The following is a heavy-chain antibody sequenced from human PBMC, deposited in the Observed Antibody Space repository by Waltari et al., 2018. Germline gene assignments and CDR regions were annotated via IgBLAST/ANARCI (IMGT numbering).Heavy chain of an antibody. CDR2: ISWDGGST. CDR1: GFTFDDYA. J-gene: IGHJ4*02. CDR3: AKEIQPYSSSSVLDY. D-gene: IGHD6-6*01. Sequence: EVQLVESGGVVVQPGGSLRLSCAASGFTFDDYAMHCVRQAPGKGLEWVSRISWDGGSTYYADSVKCRFTISRDNSKNSLYLQMNSLRAEDTALYYCAKEIQPYSSSSVLDYWGQGTLVTVSS. V-gene: IGHV3-43D*04.